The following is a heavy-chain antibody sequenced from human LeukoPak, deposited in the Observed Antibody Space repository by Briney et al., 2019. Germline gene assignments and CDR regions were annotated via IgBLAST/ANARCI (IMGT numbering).Heavy chain of an antibody. CDR3: ARVGDTMDPFKYYFDY. J-gene: IGHJ4*02. CDR2: IYHSGST. V-gene: IGHV4-4*02. CDR1: GGSISSSNW. D-gene: IGHD3-10*01. Sequence: SETLSLTCAVSGGSISSSNWWSWVRQPPGKGLEWIGEIYHSGSTNYNPSLKSRVTISVDTSKNQFSPKLSSVTAADTAVYYCARVGDTMDPFKYYFDYWGQGTLVTVSS.